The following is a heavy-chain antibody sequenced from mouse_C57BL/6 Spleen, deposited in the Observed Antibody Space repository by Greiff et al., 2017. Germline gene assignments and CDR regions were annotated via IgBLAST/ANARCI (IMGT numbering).Heavy chain of an antibody. D-gene: IGHD1-1*01. J-gene: IGHJ3*01. CDR1: GFNIKDYY. CDR3: ARDYYGSSYGAY. V-gene: IGHV14-2*01. CDR2: IDPEDGET. Sequence: VQLQQSGAELVKPGASVKLSCTASGFNIKDYYMHWVKQRTEQGLEWIGRIDPEDGETKYAPNFQGKATITADTSSNTAYLQLSSLTSEDTAVYYCARDYYGSSYGAYWGQGTLVTVSA.